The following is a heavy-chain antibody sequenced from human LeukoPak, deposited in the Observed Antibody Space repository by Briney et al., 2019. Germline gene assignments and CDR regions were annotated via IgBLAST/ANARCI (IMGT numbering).Heavy chain of an antibody. V-gene: IGHV3-53*01. CDR3: ARGSWSAADTNIDY. CDR1: GFTVSRNY. D-gene: IGHD6-13*01. CDR2: IYSGGST. Sequence: PGGSLRLSCAASGFTVSRNYMTWVRQAPGKGLEWVSVIYSGGSTYYADSVKGRFTISRDNAKNTLYLQMNTLRVEDAAVYYCARGSWSAADTNIDYWGQGTLVTVSS. J-gene: IGHJ4*02.